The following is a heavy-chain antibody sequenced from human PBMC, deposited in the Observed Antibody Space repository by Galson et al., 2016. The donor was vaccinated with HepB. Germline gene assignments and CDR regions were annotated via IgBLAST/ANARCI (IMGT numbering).Heavy chain of an antibody. V-gene: IGHV4-34*01. CDR2: VNHSGST. J-gene: IGHJ4*02. Sequence: SETLSLTCAVSGGSLSGYYWSWIRHSPGKGLEWIGEVNHSGSTTYNPSLKSRVTVSVDILKNQFSLKLSSVTAADTAVYYCARGFYDSSGYFFPRQGTGYYFDDWGQGTQVTVSS. CDR1: GGSLSGYY. D-gene: IGHD3-22*01. CDR3: ARGFYDSSGYFFPRQGTGYYFDD.